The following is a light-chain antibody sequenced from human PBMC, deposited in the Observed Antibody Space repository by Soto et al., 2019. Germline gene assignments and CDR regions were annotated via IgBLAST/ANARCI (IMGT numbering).Light chain of an antibody. V-gene: IGKV1-5*01. CDR3: QQYGTSAGT. CDR1: QSIGYW. J-gene: IGKJ1*01. CDR2: AAS. Sequence: DIQMTQSPSTLSASVGDRVTITCRASQSIGYWLAWYQQKPGKAPNLLIYAASSLETGVPSRFSGSGSGTEFTLSISSLQPDDSASYYCQQYGTSAGTFGQGTKVDIK.